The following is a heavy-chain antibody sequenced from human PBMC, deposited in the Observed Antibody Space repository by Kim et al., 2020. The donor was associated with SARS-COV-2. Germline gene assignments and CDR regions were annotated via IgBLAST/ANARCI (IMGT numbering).Heavy chain of an antibody. CDR3: ASGSMGRGVLAFGY. V-gene: IGHV4-4*02. CDR2: IYHSGST. J-gene: IGHJ4*02. D-gene: IGHD3-10*01. CDR1: GGSISSSNW. Sequence: SETLSLTCAVSGGSISSSNWWSWVRQPPGKGLEWIGEIYHSGSTNYNPPLKRRATISVDTSKHQFFLKLSSVTAADTAVYYCASGSMGRGVLAFGYLGQG.